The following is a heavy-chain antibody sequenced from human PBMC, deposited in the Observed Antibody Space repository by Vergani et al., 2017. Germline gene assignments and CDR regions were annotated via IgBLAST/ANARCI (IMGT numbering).Heavy chain of an antibody. CDR1: GFSFRNAW. V-gene: IGHV3-15*07. D-gene: IGHD2-21*01. CDR3: TTDPRYCGEGSCYLLRDHHYYGMDV. J-gene: IGHJ6*02. CDR2: IKSTFDRGTT. Sequence: VQLVESGGGVVQPGRSLRLSCVASGFSFRNAWMNWVRRTPGKGLEWVGRIKSTFDRGTTDYAAAVKGRFTISRDDSKNTLFLQMNGLKTEDIGVYYCTTDPRYCGEGSCYLLRDHHYYGMDVWGQGTTVTVSS.